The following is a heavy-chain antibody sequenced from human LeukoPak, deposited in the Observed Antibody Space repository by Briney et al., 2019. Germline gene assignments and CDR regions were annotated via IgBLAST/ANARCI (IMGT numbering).Heavy chain of an antibody. D-gene: IGHD1-26*01. CDR1: GFTFSSYA. Sequence: GGSLRLSCAASGFTFSSYAMSWVRQAPGKGLEWVSAISGSGGSTYYADSVKGRFTISRDNSKNSLYLQMNSLRTEDTALYYCAKSRGIVGATGHFDYWGQGTLVTVSS. V-gene: IGHV3-23*01. CDR3: AKSRGIVGATGHFDY. J-gene: IGHJ4*02. CDR2: ISGSGGST.